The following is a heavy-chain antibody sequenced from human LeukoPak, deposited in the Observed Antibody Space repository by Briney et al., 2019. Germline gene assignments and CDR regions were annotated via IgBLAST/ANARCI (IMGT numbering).Heavy chain of an antibody. CDR2: ISGSGSTI. CDR3: ARLGSQGGVAALDY. Sequence: GGSLRLSCAASGFTFSSYSMNWVRQAPGKGLEWISYISGSGSTIYYADSVKGRFTISRDNAKNSLYLQMSSLRDEDTAVYYCARLGSQGGVAALDYWGQGTLVTVSS. D-gene: IGHD6-25*01. CDR1: GFTFSSYS. V-gene: IGHV3-48*02. J-gene: IGHJ4*02.